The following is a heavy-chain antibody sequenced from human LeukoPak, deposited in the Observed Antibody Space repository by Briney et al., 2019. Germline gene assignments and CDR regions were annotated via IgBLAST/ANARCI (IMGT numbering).Heavy chain of an antibody. CDR2: ISSSSYI. D-gene: IGHD6-13*01. CDR1: GFTFSYYS. V-gene: IGHV3-21*01. J-gene: IGHJ3*02. CDR3: ARDVAAAGIPFDI. Sequence: GGSLRLSCAASGFTFSYYSMTWVRQAPGKGLEWVSSISSSSYIYYADSVKGRFTISRDNAKNSLYLQMNSLRAEDTAVYYCARDVAAAGIPFDIWGQGTMVTVSS.